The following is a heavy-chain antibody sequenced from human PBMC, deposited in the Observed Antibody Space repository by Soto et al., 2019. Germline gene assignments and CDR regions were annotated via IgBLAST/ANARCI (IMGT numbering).Heavy chain of an antibody. Sequence: PGESLKISCKSSGYTFTTYWITWVRQMPGKGLEWMGRINPGDSYTNYSPSFQGHVTISADKSISTAYLQWSSLKASDTAMYYCARLYYYDSSGDYWGQGTLVTAPQ. V-gene: IGHV5-10-1*01. CDR1: GYTFTTYW. J-gene: IGHJ4*02. CDR2: INPGDSYT. D-gene: IGHD3-22*01. CDR3: ARLYYYDSSGDY.